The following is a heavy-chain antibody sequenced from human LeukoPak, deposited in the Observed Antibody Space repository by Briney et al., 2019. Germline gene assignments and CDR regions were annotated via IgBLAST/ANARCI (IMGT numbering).Heavy chain of an antibody. CDR2: IRSKANSYAT. D-gene: IGHD4-17*01. V-gene: IGHV3-73*01. Sequence: GGSLRLSCAASGFTFSGSAMHWVRQASGKGLEWVDRIRSKANSYATAYAASVKGRFTISRDDSKNTAYLQMNSLKTEDTAVYYCTRHPDYGDYVWFDPWGQGTLVTVSS. J-gene: IGHJ5*02. CDR3: TRHPDYGDYVWFDP. CDR1: GFTFSGSA.